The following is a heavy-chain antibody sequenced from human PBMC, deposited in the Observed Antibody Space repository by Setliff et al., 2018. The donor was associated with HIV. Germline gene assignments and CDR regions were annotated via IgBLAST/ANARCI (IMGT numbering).Heavy chain of an antibody. CDR3: ARLDVDIAMAPDY. CDR2: IYHSEST. Sequence: PSETLSLTCAVSGYSISSGYYWGWIRQPPGKGLEWMGSIYHSESTYYTPSLNSRVTISVDTSKNQFSLKLSSVTAADAAVYYCARLDVDIAMAPDYWGQGMLVTVSS. J-gene: IGHJ4*02. V-gene: IGHV4-38-2*01. D-gene: IGHD5-18*01. CDR1: GYSISSGYY.